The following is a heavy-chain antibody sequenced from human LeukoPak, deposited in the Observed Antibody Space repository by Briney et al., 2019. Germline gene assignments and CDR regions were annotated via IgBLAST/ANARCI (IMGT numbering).Heavy chain of an antibody. J-gene: IGHJ4*02. CDR2: INSDGSTT. CDR1: GFTFSTYA. Sequence: GGSLRLSCTASGFTFSTYAMSWVRQGPGKGLVWVSRINSDGSTTVYADSVKGRFTISRDNARNTLYLQMNSLRAEDTAVYYCVRDNYWSVDYWGRGTPVTVSS. D-gene: IGHD2-8*02. V-gene: IGHV3-74*01. CDR3: VRDNYWSVDY.